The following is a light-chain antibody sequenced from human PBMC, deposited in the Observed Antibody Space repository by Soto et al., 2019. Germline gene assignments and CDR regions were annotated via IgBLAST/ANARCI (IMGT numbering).Light chain of an antibody. J-gene: IGKJ1*01. V-gene: IGKV3-20*01. CDR3: QQYANSPPT. CDR1: QSVSSRY. Sequence: EIVLTQSPATLSLSPGERATLSCRAIQSVSSRYLAWYQQQPGQAPRLLIYGASSRATGIPDRFSGSGSGTDFTLTISRLEPEDFAVYYCQQYANSPPTFGQGTKVEI. CDR2: GAS.